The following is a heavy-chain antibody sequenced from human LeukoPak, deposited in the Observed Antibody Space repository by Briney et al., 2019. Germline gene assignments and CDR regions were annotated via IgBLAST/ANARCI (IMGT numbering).Heavy chain of an antibody. J-gene: IGHJ4*02. CDR3: ARSPVLYHFDY. CDR1: GDSISNYY. CDR2: FYNSGST. Sequence: SETLSLTCTVSGDSISNYYWSWLRQPPGKGLEYIGYFYNSGSTSYNPSLKSRVTISVDTSKNQFSLELSSVTAADTAVYYCARSPVLYHFDYRGQGTLVTVSS. D-gene: IGHD5/OR15-5a*01. V-gene: IGHV4-4*08.